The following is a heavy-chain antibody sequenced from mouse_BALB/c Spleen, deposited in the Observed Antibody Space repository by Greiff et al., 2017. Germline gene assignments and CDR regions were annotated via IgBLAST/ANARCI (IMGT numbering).Heavy chain of an antibody. CDR1: GFTFNTYA. CDR3: VRGGTFDY. Sequence: EVKLVESGGGLVQPKGSLKLSCAASGFTFNTYAMNWVRQAPGKGLEWVARIRSKSNNYATYYADSVKDRFTISRDDSQSMLYLQMNNLKTEDTAMYYCVRGGTFDYWGQGTTLTVSS. CDR2: IRSKSNNYAT. J-gene: IGHJ2*01. V-gene: IGHV10-1*02. D-gene: IGHD2-14*01.